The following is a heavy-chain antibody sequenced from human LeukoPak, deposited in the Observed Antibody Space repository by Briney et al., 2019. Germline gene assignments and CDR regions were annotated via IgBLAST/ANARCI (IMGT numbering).Heavy chain of an antibody. CDR1: GFSLNTRGVG. Sequence: SGPTLVNPTQTLTLTCTFSGFSLNTRGVGVGWSRQPPGRALEWLALIYWDDDRRYSPSLKSRLTITKDTSKNQVVLTMTNMDPVDTATYFCAHRKNYYDSSVFDNCGQGTLVTVSS. CDR3: AHRKNYYDSSVFDN. CDR2: IYWDDDR. V-gene: IGHV2-5*02. D-gene: IGHD3-22*01. J-gene: IGHJ4*02.